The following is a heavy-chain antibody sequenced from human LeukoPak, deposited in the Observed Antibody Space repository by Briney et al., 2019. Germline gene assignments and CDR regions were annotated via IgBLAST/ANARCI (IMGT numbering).Heavy chain of an antibody. J-gene: IGHJ6*02. CDR2: IWYDGSNK. CDR3: ARADSGRWIHHLNLPYYYYGMDV. D-gene: IGHD5-24*01. Sequence: PWGSLRRSSAASGFTFSSYGMHRVRQGPGKELEGVALIWYDGSNKYYADSVKGRFTISRDNSKNTLDLQMNSLRAEDTAVYYCARADSGRWIHHLNLPYYYYGMDVWGQGTTVTVSS. V-gene: IGHV3-33*01. CDR1: GFTFSSYG.